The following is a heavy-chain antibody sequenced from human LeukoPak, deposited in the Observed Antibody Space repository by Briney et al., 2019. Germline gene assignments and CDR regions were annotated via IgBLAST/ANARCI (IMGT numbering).Heavy chain of an antibody. J-gene: IGHJ6*02. CDR3: ARLSGSTNRYYYYYGMDV. CDR2: IYYSGST. CDR1: GGSISSYY. V-gene: IGHV4-59*08. Sequence: PSETLSLTCPVSGGSISSYYWSWLRQPPGKGLEWIGYIYYSGSTNYNPSLKSRVTISVDTSKNQFSLKLSSVTAADTAVYYCARLSGSTNRYYYYYGMDVWGQGTTVTVSS. D-gene: IGHD3-10*01.